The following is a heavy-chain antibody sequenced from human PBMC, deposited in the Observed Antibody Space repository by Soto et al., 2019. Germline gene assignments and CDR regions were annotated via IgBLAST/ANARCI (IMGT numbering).Heavy chain of an antibody. D-gene: IGHD4-17*01. Sequence: GASVKVSCKASGYTFTSYGISWVRQAPGQGLEWMGWISAYNGNTNYAQKFQGRVTITADKSTSTACMELSSLRSEDTAVYYCASQAWVTTFFDYWGQGTLVTVSS. CDR2: ISAYNGNT. J-gene: IGHJ4*02. V-gene: IGHV1-18*01. CDR3: ASQAWVTTFFDY. CDR1: GYTFTSYG.